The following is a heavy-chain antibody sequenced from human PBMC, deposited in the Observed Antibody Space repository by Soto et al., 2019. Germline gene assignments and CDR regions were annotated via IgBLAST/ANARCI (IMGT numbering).Heavy chain of an antibody. D-gene: IGHD1-26*01. CDR3: ARDHEGSGTYFDY. J-gene: IGHJ4*02. CDR1: GFTFSSHA. Sequence: GGSLRLSCAASGFTFSSHAMHWVRQAPGKGLEWVALISSDGGNKYYIDSVKGRFTISRDNSKNSLSLKMNSLRAEDTAVYYCARDHEGSGTYFDYWGQGTLVTVSS. CDR2: ISSDGGNK. V-gene: IGHV3-30*10.